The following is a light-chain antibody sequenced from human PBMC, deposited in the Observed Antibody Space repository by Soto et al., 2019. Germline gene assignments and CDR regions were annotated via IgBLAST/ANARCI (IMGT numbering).Light chain of an antibody. CDR3: QQYHNWPPLT. V-gene: IGKV3-15*01. J-gene: IGKJ5*01. Sequence: EIVMTQSPATLSVSPGERVTLSCRASQSVSSNLAWYQQKPGQAPRLLIYGASTRATGVPARFSGSGSGTEFTLTISSLQSEDFAVYSCQQYHNWPPLTFGQGTRLEMK. CDR2: GAS. CDR1: QSVSSN.